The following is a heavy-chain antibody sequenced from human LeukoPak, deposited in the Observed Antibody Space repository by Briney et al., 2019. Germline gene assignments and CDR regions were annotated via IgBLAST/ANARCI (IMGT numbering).Heavy chain of an antibody. CDR1: GYTFTSYG. V-gene: IGHV1-18*01. J-gene: IGHJ6*02. Sequence: ASVKVSCKASGYTFTSYGTSWVRQAPGQGLEWMGWISAYNGNTNYAQKLQGRVTMTTDTSTSTAYMELRSLRSDDTAVYYCARDVTSYCSGGSCYSHYYYGMDVWGQGTTVTVSS. D-gene: IGHD2-15*01. CDR2: ISAYNGNT. CDR3: ARDVTSYCSGGSCYSHYYYGMDV.